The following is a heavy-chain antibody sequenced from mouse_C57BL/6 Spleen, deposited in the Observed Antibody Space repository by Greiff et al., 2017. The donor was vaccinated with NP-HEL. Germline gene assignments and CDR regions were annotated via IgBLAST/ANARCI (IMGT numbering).Heavy chain of an antibody. CDR1: GYTFTSYW. J-gene: IGHJ2*01. D-gene: IGHD1-1*01. CDR2: INPSSGYP. V-gene: IGHV1-7*01. CDR3: ARSALITTVVATDFDY. Sequence: VKLQQSGAELAKPGASVKLSCKASGYTFTSYWMHWVKQRPGQGLEWIGYINPSSGYPKSNQKFKDKATLTADKSSSTAYMQLSSLTYEDSAVYYCARSALITTVVATDFDYWGQGTTLTVSS.